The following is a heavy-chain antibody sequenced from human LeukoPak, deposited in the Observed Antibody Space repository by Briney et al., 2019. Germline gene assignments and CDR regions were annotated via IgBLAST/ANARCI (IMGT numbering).Heavy chain of an antibody. Sequence: TSETLSLTCTVSGDSINSGNYYWSWIRQPAGRGLEWIGHIYTSDTTNYSPSLNNRVTISLDTSSHQFSLKLTSVTAADTAVYFCAGFRWVVGIRAFDVWGRGTMVTVSS. V-gene: IGHV4-61*09. D-gene: IGHD2-15*01. CDR1: GDSINSGNYY. J-gene: IGHJ3*01. CDR3: AGFRWVVGIRAFDV. CDR2: IYTSDTT.